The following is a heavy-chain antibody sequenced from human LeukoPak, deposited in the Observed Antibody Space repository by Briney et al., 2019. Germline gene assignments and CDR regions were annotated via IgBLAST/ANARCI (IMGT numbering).Heavy chain of an antibody. D-gene: IGHD1-26*01. CDR1: GGTFSSYA. CDR3: ARDGGSSGFDP. CDR2: INPSGGST. Sequence: ASVKVSCKASGGTFSSYAISWVRQAPGQGLEWMGIINPSGGSTSYAQRFQGRVTMTRDMSTSTVYMELSSLRSEDTAVYYCARDGGSSGFDPWGQGTLVTVSS. V-gene: IGHV1-46*01. J-gene: IGHJ5*02.